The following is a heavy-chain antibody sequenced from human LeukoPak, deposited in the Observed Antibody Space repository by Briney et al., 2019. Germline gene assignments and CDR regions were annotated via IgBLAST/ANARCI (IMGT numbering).Heavy chain of an antibody. CDR2: ISYDRSTK. Sequence: PGGSLRLSCAASGFTFSNYGVHWVRQAPGKGLEWVAFISYDRSTKYNVDSVKGRFSISRDNSKNTLHLQMNNLRAEDTALYYCARDDYGFDPWGQGTLVTVSS. D-gene: IGHD4-17*01. CDR3: ARDDYGFDP. J-gene: IGHJ5*02. CDR1: GFTFSNYG. V-gene: IGHV3-30*04.